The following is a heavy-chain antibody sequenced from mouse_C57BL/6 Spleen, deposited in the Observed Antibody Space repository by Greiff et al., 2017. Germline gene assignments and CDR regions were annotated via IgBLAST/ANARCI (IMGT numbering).Heavy chain of an antibody. CDR3: ARPGNYGFAY. V-gene: IGHV1-26*01. Sequence: VHVKQSGPELVKPGASVKISCKASGYTFTDYYMNWVKQSHGKSLEWIGDINPNNGGTSYNQKFKGKATLTVDKSSSTAYMELRSLTSEDSAVYYCARPGNYGFAYWGQGPLVTVSA. D-gene: IGHD2-1*01. J-gene: IGHJ3*01. CDR2: INPNNGGT. CDR1: GYTFTDYY.